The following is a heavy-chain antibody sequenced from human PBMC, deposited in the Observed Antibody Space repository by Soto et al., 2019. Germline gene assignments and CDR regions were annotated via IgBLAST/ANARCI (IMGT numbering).Heavy chain of an antibody. CDR2: ISGSGGST. J-gene: IGHJ4*02. CDR3: AKVGIGYCISTSCYSVDY. D-gene: IGHD2-2*01. V-gene: IGHV3-23*01. CDR1: GFTFSSYA. Sequence: EVQLLESGGGLVQPGGSLRLSCAASGFTFSSYAMSWVRQAPGKGLEWVSAISGSGGSTDYADSVKGRFTISRDNSKNTLYLQMNSLSAEDTAVYYCAKVGIGYCISTSCYSVDYWGQGTLVTVSS.